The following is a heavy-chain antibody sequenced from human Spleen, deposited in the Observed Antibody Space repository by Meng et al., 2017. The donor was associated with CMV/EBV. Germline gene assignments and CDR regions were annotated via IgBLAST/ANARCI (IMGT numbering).Heavy chain of an antibody. V-gene: IGHV4-34*01. Sequence: QVQLQQWGAGLLKPSETLSLTCAVDGGSFSGYYWSWIRQPPGKGLEWIGEINHSGSTNYNPSLKSRVTMSVDTSKNQFSLKLSSVTAADTAVYYCARGLPSTLIEGRGGEFDYWGQGTLVTVSS. J-gene: IGHJ4*02. CDR3: ARGLPSTLIEGRGGEFDY. CDR1: GGSFSGYY. D-gene: IGHD3-16*01. CDR2: INHSGST.